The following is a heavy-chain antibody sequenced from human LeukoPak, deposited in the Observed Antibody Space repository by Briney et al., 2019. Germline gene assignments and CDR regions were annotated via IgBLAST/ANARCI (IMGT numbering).Heavy chain of an antibody. D-gene: IGHD4-11*01. J-gene: IGHJ4*02. V-gene: IGHV3-48*03. CDR3: AIGGLTTSFDY. CDR2: ISSGGDTK. CDR1: GFTFSSYE. Sequence: AGGSLRLSCAASGFTFSSYEMNWVRQAPGKGLEWVSYISSGGDTKYYADSVKGRFAISRDNAKNSLYLQMKSLRDEDTAVYYCAIGGLTTSFDYWGQGTLVTVSS.